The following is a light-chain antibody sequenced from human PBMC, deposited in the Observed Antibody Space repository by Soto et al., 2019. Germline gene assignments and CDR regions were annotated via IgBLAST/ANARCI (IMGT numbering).Light chain of an antibody. CDR1: QSMSSW. J-gene: IGKJ1*01. CDR3: QQYNSYST. Sequence: EIQMSQSASTLSASVGDRVTITCRASQSMSSWLAWYQQKPGKAPKLLIYKASSLESGVPSRFSGSGSGTEFTLTISSLQPDDFATYYCQQYNSYSTFGQGTKV. CDR2: KAS. V-gene: IGKV1-5*03.